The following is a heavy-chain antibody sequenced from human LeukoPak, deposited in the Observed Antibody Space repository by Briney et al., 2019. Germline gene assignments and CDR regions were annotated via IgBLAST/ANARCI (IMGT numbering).Heavy chain of an antibody. CDR3: ARDSRYYYGSGSYQPYWFDP. CDR1: GFTFNLYW. J-gene: IGHJ5*02. V-gene: IGHV3-74*01. CDR2: ISDDGTTT. Sequence: PGGSLRLSCAASGFTFNLYWIHWVRHAPGKGLEWLSRISDDGTTTNYADSVKGRFTISRDNAKNTLYLQMNSLRVDDTAVYYCARDSRYYYGSGSYQPYWFDPWGQGTLVTVSS. D-gene: IGHD3-10*01.